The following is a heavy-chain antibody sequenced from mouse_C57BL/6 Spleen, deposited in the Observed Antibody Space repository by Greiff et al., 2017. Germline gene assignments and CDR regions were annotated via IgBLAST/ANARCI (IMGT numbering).Heavy chain of an antibody. CDR2: IYPGDGDT. V-gene: IGHV1-82*01. Sequence: VKLVESGPELVKPGASVKISCKASGYAFSSSWMNWVKQRPGKGLEWIGRIYPGDGDTNYNGKFKGKATLTADKSSSTAYMQLSSLTSEDAAVYFCARSGGTYAMDYWGQGTSVTVSS. CDR3: ARSGGTYAMDY. J-gene: IGHJ4*01. CDR1: GYAFSSSW. D-gene: IGHD2-14*01.